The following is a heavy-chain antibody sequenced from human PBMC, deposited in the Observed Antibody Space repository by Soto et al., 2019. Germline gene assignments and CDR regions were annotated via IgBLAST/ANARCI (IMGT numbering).Heavy chain of an antibody. CDR3: ARDRIMVY. V-gene: IGHV3-30-3*01. CDR1: GFTFSSYA. Sequence: GGSLRLSCAASGFTFSSYAMHWVRQAPGKGLEWVAVISYDGSNKYYADSVKGRFTISRDNSKNTLYLQMNSLRAEDTAVCYCARDRIMVYWGQGTLVTVSS. CDR2: ISYDGSNK. J-gene: IGHJ4*02. D-gene: IGHD3-10*01.